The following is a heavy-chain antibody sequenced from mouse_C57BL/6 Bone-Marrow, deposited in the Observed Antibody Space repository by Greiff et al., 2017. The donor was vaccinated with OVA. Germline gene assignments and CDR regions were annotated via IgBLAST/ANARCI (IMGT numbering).Heavy chain of an antibody. V-gene: IGHV1-15*01. Sequence: QVQLQQSGAELVRPGASVTLSCKASGYTFTDYEMHWVKQTPVHGLEWIGAIDPETGGTAYNQKFKGKAILTADKSSSTAYMELRSLPSEDSAVYYCTRDPHYYGSSQGNYWGQGTTLTVSS. D-gene: IGHD1-1*01. J-gene: IGHJ2*01. CDR1: GYTFTDYE. CDR3: TRDPHYYGSSQGNY. CDR2: IDPETGGT.